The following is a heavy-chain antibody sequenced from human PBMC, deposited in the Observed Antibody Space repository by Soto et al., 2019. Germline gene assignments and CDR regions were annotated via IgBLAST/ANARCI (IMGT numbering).Heavy chain of an antibody. V-gene: IGHV3-23*01. CDR2: ISGGGDGT. D-gene: IGHD2-8*01. J-gene: IGHJ3*01. Sequence: EVQLLESGGGLVRPGGSLSLSCAASGFTFYNYAMNWVRQAPGKGLEWGSTISGGGDGTYYADSVKGRFTISRDNSRKTVYLQMNTLRAEDTAVYYCAKKGLGSLATYCTTGDCHYAFDVWGQGTLVTVSS. CDR3: AKKGLGSLATYCTTGDCHYAFDV. CDR1: GFTFYNYA.